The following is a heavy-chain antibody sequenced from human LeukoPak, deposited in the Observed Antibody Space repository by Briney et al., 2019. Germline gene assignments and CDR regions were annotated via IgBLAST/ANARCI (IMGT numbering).Heavy chain of an antibody. CDR1: GFTFSSYA. V-gene: IGHV3-7*01. Sequence: SGGSLRLSCAASGFTFSSYAMSWVRQAPGKGLEWVAKMSEDGNEIFYVDSVKGRFTISRDNTKKSLYLQLNSLRPEDSAVYYCARPRGGGSARCNNFDYWGQGTLVTVSS. CDR2: MSEDGNEI. J-gene: IGHJ4*02. CDR3: ARPRGGGSARCNNFDY. D-gene: IGHD2-15*01.